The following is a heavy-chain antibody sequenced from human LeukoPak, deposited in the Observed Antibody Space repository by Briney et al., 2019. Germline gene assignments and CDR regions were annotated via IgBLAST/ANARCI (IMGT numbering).Heavy chain of an antibody. CDR2: ISWNSGSI. J-gene: IGHJ4*02. V-gene: IGHV3-9*01. CDR1: GFTFDDYA. Sequence: GRSLRLSCAASGFTFDDYAMHWVRQAPGKGLEWVSGISWNSGSIGYADSVKGRFTISRDNAKNSLYLQMNSLRAEDTAVYYCARAYRYCSGGSCLDYWGQGTLVTVSS. D-gene: IGHD2-15*01. CDR3: ARAYRYCSGGSCLDY.